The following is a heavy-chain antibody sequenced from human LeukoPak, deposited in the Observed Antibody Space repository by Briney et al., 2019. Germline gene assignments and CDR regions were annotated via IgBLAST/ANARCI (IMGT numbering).Heavy chain of an antibody. CDR1: RFTLSTYW. CDR2: IKQDGSEK. Sequence: PGGSLRLSCEASRFTLSTYWMSWVRQAPGKGLECVANIKQDGSEKYYVGSVKGRFTISRDNAKNSLYLQMNSLRAEDTAMYYCARDSAGNDYWGQGTLVTVSS. CDR3: ARDSAGNDY. V-gene: IGHV3-7*01. J-gene: IGHJ4*02. D-gene: IGHD6-13*01.